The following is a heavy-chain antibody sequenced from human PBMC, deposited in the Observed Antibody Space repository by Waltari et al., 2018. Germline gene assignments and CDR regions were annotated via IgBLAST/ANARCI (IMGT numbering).Heavy chain of an antibody. CDR2: IYYSGST. CDR1: GGSISSYY. Sequence: QVQLQESGPGLVKPSETLSLTCTVPGGSISSYYWTWIRQPPGKGLEWIGYIYYSGSTNYNPSLKSRVTISVDTSKNQFSLKLSSVTAADTAVYYCARETYSSGWNDAFDIWGQGTMVTVSS. D-gene: IGHD6-19*01. CDR3: ARETYSSGWNDAFDI. V-gene: IGHV4-59*01. J-gene: IGHJ3*02.